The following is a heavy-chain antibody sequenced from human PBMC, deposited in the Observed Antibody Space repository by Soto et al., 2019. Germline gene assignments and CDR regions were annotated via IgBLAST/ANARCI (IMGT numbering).Heavy chain of an antibody. J-gene: IGHJ6*02. CDR1: GYTFTSYA. Sequence: ASVKVSCKAAGYTFTSYAMHWVRQAPGQRLEWMGWINAGNGNTKYAQKFQGRVTMTRDTSTSTVYMELSSLRSEETAVYYCARDQYYYDSSGYYSPYYYGMAVWGQGTTVTVSS. CDR3: ARDQYYYDSSGYYSPYYYGMAV. D-gene: IGHD3-22*01. V-gene: IGHV1-3*01. CDR2: INAGNGNT.